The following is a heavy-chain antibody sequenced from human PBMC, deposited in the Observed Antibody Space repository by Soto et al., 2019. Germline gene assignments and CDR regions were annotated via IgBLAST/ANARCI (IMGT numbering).Heavy chain of an antibody. Sequence: QVQLVQSGAEVKRPGASVRVSCKASGYSFSNYAVTWVRQAPGQGLEWMGWISVYNGNTDYALNLQGRVTMTAVTSTSTAYMDLRSLRSDDTAVYYCARGDPEWSPNRYHDYWGQGTLLTVSS. V-gene: IGHV1-18*04. CDR2: ISVYNGNT. CDR3: ARGDPEWSPNRYHDY. D-gene: IGHD3-3*01. CDR1: GYSFSNYA. J-gene: IGHJ4*02.